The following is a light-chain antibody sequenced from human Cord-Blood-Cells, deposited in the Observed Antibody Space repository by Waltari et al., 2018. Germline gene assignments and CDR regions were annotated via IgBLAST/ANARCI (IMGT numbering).Light chain of an antibody. Sequence: DIQMTQSPSTLSASVGDRVTITCRASQSISTWLALYTQKPGKAPKLLIYDSSSLEIWVPSRFSGSGSGTEFTLTISSLQPDDFATYYCQQYNSYSFTFGPGTKVDIK. CDR1: QSISTW. CDR2: DSS. CDR3: QQYNSYSFT. V-gene: IGKV1-5*01. J-gene: IGKJ3*01.